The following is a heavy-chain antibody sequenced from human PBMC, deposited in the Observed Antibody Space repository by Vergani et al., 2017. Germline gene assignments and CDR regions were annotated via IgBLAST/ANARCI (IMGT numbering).Heavy chain of an antibody. Sequence: QVQLVQSGAEVKKPGSSVKVSCKASGGTFSSYAISWVRQAPGQGLEWMGGIIPIFGTANYAQKFQGRVTITADKSTSTAYMELSSLRSEDTAVYYCAGTSFGVVIRTYYFDYWGQGTLVTVSS. CDR1: GGTFSSYA. CDR3: AGTSFGVVIRTYYFDY. V-gene: IGHV1-69*06. J-gene: IGHJ4*02. D-gene: IGHD3-3*01. CDR2: IIPIFGTA.